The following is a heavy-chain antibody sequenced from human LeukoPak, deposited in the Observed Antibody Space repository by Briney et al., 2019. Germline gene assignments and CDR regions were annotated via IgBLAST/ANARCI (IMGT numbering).Heavy chain of an antibody. V-gene: IGHV3-48*03. CDR1: GFTFSSYE. Sequence: GGSLRLSCAASGFTFSSYEMNWVRQAPGKGLEWVSYISSSGSTIYYADSVKGRFTISRDNAKNSPYLQMNSLRAEDTAVYYCARDRAMGALDYWGQGTLVTVSS. CDR3: ARDRAMGALDY. J-gene: IGHJ4*02. D-gene: IGHD3-16*01. CDR2: ISSSGSTI.